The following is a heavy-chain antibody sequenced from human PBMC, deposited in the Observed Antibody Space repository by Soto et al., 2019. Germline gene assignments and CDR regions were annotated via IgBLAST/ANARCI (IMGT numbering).Heavy chain of an antibody. D-gene: IGHD2-2*01. V-gene: IGHV1-2*02. J-gene: IGHJ6*02. Sequence: GASVKVSCKASGYTFTGYYMHWVRQAPGQGLEWMGWINPNSGGTNYAQKFQGRVTMTRDTSISTAYMELSRLRSDDTAVYYCARVGYCSSTSCLSYYYYYGMDVWGQGTTVTVSS. CDR3: ARVGYCSSTSCLSYYYYYGMDV. CDR2: INPNSGGT. CDR1: GYTFTGYY.